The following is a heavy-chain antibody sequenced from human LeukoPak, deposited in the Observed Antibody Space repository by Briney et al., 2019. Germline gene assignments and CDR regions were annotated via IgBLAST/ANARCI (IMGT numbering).Heavy chain of an antibody. J-gene: IGHJ4*02. Sequence: GGSLRLSCAASGFSFSTYSMNWVRQAPGKGLEWVSVIYADFDNTDYADSAKGRFTISRDNSKNTLYLQMNSLRVDDTATYYCARALNRHIGAFEYWGQGALVTVSS. V-gene: IGHV3-23*03. D-gene: IGHD4/OR15-4a*01. CDR2: IYADFDNT. CDR1: GFSFSTYS. CDR3: ARALNRHIGAFEY.